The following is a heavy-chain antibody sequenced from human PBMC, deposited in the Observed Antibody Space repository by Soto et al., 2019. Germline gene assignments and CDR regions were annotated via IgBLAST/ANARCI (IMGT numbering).Heavy chain of an antibody. D-gene: IGHD6-6*01. V-gene: IGHV4-39*01. CDR2: IYYSGST. Sequence: SETLSLTCTVSGGSISSSSYYWGWIRQPPGKGLEWIGSIYYSGSTYYNPSLKSRVTISVDTSKNQFSLKLSSVTAADTAVYYCARPGESIAARLWAFDIWGQGTMVTVSS. CDR1: GGSISSSSYY. CDR3: ARPGESIAARLWAFDI. J-gene: IGHJ3*02.